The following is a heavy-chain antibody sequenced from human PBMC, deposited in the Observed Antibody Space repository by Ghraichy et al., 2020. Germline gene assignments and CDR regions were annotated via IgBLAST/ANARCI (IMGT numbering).Heavy chain of an antibody. J-gene: IGHJ4*02. CDR1: GGTFSSYA. V-gene: IGHV1-69*13. CDR3: ARAATEMTTVTTPLGY. CDR2: IIPIFGTA. D-gene: IGHD4-17*01. Sequence: SVKVSCKASGGTFSSYAISWVRQAPGQGLEWMGGIIPIFGTANYAQKFQGRVTITADESTSTAYMELSSLRSEDTAVYYCARAATEMTTVTTPLGYWGQGTLVTVSS.